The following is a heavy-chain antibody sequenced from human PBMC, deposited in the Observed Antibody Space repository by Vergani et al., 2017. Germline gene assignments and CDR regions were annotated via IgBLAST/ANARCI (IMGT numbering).Heavy chain of an antibody. Sequence: QVQLVQSGAEVKKPGASVKVSCKASGYTFTSYYMHWVRQAPGQGLEWMGIINPSGGSTSYAQKFQGRVTITADESTSTAYMELSSLRSEDTAVYYCARDRVERSYYYYGMDVWGQGTTVTVSS. CDR1: GYTFTSYY. V-gene: IGHV1-46*01. J-gene: IGHJ6*02. CDR2: INPSGGST. D-gene: IGHD1-1*01. CDR3: ARDRVERSYYYYGMDV.